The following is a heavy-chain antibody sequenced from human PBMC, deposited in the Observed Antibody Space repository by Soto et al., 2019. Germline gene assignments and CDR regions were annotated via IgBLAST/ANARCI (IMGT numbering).Heavy chain of an antibody. D-gene: IGHD6-13*01. CDR2: IYHSGST. CDR3: ARGPGYSSSWTYYYYGMDV. V-gene: IGHV4-4*02. Sequence: SETLSLTCAVSGVSISSSNWWSWVRQPPGKGLEWIGEIYHSGSTNYNPSLKSRVTRSVDKSKNQFSLKLSSVTAADTAVYYCARGPGYSSSWTYYYYGMDVWGQGNTVT. J-gene: IGHJ6*02. CDR1: GVSISSSNW.